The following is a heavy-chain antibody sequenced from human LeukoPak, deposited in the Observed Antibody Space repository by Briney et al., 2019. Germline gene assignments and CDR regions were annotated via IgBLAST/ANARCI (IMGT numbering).Heavy chain of an antibody. D-gene: IGHD1-7*01. CDR3: ARNLITGTDEYYYYYYMDV. CDR2: IIPIFGTA. V-gene: IGHV1-69*05. CDR1: GGTFSSYA. Sequence: SVKVSCKASGGTFSSYAISWVRQAPGQGLEWMGGIIPIFGTANYAQKFQGRVTITTDESTSTAYMELIGLRSEDTAVYYCARNLITGTDEYYYYYYMDVWGKGTTVTVSS. J-gene: IGHJ6*03.